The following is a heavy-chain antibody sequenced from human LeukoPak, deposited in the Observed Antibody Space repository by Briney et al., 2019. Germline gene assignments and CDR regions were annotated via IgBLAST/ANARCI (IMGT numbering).Heavy chain of an antibody. Sequence: GGSLRLSCAASGFNFDDYGMSWVRQAPGKGLEWVSGINWNGGNIGYEDSVKGRFTISRDNAKNSLYLQMNSLRAEDTAVYYCAKGPSPVLGGGSYFDYWGQGTLVTVSS. V-gene: IGHV3-20*04. CDR1: GFNFDDYG. J-gene: IGHJ4*02. CDR2: INWNGGNI. CDR3: AKGPSPVLGGGSYFDY. D-gene: IGHD3-16*01.